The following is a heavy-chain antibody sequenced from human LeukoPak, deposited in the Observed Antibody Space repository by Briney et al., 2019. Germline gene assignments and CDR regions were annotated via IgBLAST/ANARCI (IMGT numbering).Heavy chain of an antibody. CDR1: GFTFSSYW. Sequence: GGSLRLSCAASGFTFSSYWMHWVRQAPGKGLVWVSCINSDGSSTSYADSVKGRFTISRDNAKNTLYLQMNSLRAEDTAVYYCARLRSNYDDYWGQGTLVTVSS. CDR3: ARLRSNYDDY. J-gene: IGHJ4*02. CDR2: INSDGSST. V-gene: IGHV3-74*01.